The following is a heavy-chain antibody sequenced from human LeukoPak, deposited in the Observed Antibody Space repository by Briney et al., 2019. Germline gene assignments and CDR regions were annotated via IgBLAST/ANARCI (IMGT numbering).Heavy chain of an antibody. Sequence: ALVKVSCKVSGYTLTELSMHWVRQAPGKGLEWMGGFDPEDGETTYAQKFQGRVTMTEDTSTDTAYMELSSLRSEDTAVYYCATAHITIFGVVGGYYFDYWGQGTLVTVSS. D-gene: IGHD3-3*01. CDR3: ATAHITIFGVVGGYYFDY. CDR1: GYTLTELS. J-gene: IGHJ4*02. V-gene: IGHV1-24*01. CDR2: FDPEDGET.